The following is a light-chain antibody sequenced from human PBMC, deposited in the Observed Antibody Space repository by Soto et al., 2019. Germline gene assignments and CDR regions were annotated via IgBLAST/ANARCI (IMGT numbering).Light chain of an antibody. CDR2: DVS. V-gene: IGKV1-5*01. CDR3: QQYNTYSSWT. Sequence: DIQMTQSPSTMSVSIGDRVTLTCRASQSISRYLGWYQQKPGKAPNLLIYDVSRLESGVPSRFSGSGSGTEFTLTISSLQADDFTTYYCQQYNTYSSWTVGQGTKVDIK. CDR1: QSISRY. J-gene: IGKJ1*01.